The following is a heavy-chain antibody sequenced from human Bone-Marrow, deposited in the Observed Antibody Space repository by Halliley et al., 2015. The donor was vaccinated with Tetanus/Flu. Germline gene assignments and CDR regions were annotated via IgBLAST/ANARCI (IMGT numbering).Heavy chain of an antibody. J-gene: IGHJ3*02. CDR1: GGTFSTYG. D-gene: IGHD3-10*02. Sequence: QVQLVQSGAEVRKPGSSVKVSCKASGGTFSTYGLSWVRQAPGQGLEWMGGIIPISGAENYAQNFQGRVTITADESTGTAYMELSSLRSEDTAVYYCARPTILGNMFDAFGIWGQGTMVTVSS. CDR2: IIPISGAE. V-gene: IGHV1-69*01. CDR3: ARPTILGNMFDAFGI.